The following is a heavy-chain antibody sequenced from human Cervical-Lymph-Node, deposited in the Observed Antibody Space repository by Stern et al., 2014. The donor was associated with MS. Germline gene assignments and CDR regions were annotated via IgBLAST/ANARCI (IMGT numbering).Heavy chain of an antibody. CDR1: GYTFSTYY. J-gene: IGHJ4*02. CDR3: ARSYSNSWPGTYYFDY. CDR2: INVSGGST. D-gene: IGHD6-13*01. V-gene: IGHV1-46*01. Sequence: QVQLVESGAEVKKPGTSVKVSCKASGYTFSTYYMHYLRQAPGQGLEWMGIINVSGGSTSYAQRFQGRVTMTRDTSTSTVYMELSSLRSEDTAVYYCARSYSNSWPGTYYFDYWGQGTLVTVSS.